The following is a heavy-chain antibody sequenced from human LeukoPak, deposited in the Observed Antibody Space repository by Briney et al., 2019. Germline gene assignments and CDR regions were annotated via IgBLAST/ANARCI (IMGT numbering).Heavy chain of an antibody. Sequence: GGSLRLSCAASGFTFSSYAMSWVRQAPGKGLEWVSAISGSGGSTYYADSVEGRFTISRDNSKNTLYLQMNSLRAEDTAVYYCAKTYYDILTGYFDYWGQGTLVTVSS. D-gene: IGHD3-9*01. V-gene: IGHV3-23*01. CDR3: AKTYYDILTGYFDY. CDR2: ISGSGGST. J-gene: IGHJ4*02. CDR1: GFTFSSYA.